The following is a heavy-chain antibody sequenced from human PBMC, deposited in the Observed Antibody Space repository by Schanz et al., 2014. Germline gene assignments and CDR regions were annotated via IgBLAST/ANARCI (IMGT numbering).Heavy chain of an antibody. CDR1: GFTLSNYA. V-gene: IGHV3-64*01. CDR3: ARKSLVSAHYDS. CDR2: LSANGDST. D-gene: IGHD2-21*01. J-gene: IGHJ4*02. Sequence: EVQLVESGGGVVQPGRSLRLSCAAPGFTLSNYAMHWVRQTPDKGLEWVSGLSANGDSTFYSSSVKGRFTISRDISKNTLYLQMGSLRAEDVAVYYCARKSLVSAHYDSWGQGTLDTVSS.